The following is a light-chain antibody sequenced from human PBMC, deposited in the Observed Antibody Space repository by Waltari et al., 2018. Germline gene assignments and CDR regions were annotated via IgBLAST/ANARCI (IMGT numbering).Light chain of an antibody. V-gene: IGKV3-15*01. J-gene: IGKJ2*01. CDR3: QQYNDWPPYT. CDR1: QHINNN. Sequence: TVMTQSPATLSVSPGEGATLACRASQHINNNLAWYQQKPGQAPRLLIYDAATRASGTPARFTGTASGTEFTLTISSLQSEDSAVFYCQQYNDWPPYTFGQGTKLEIK. CDR2: DAA.